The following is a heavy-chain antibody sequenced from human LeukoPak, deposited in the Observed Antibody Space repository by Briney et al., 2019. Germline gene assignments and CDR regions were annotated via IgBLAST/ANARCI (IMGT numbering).Heavy chain of an antibody. V-gene: IGHV4-59*11. CDR2: ISYSGKT. J-gene: IGHJ5*02. Sequence: PSETLSLTCTVSGGSITGHYWIWTGSPQGRGWWIGHISYSGKTNYNPSLKGRVAMSVDTSKNRLSLKLTSVTAADTAVYYCAKGFRDVVGWFDPWGQGTLVTVSS. D-gene: IGHD2-2*01. CDR3: AKGFRDVVGWFDP. CDR1: GGSITGHY.